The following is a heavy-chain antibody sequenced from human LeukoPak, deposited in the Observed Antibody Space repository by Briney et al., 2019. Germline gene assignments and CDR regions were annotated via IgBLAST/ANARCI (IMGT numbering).Heavy chain of an antibody. CDR3: ARGRSKIVATMRTPYYVY. CDR2: IIPIFGTA. V-gene: IGHV1-69*06. D-gene: IGHD5-12*01. Sequence: SVKVSCKASGYTFTSYDISWVRQAPGQGLEWMGGIIPIFGTANYAQKFQGRVTITADKSTSTAYMELSSLRSEDTAVYYCARGRSKIVATMRTPYYVYWGQGTLVTVSS. CDR1: GYTFTSYD. J-gene: IGHJ4*02.